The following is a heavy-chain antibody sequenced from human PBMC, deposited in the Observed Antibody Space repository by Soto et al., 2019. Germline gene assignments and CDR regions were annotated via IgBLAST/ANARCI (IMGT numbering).Heavy chain of an antibody. CDR2: INHSGST. CDR1: GGSFSGYY. J-gene: IGHJ5*02. D-gene: IGHD3-10*01. Sequence: QVQLQQWGAGLLKPSETLSLTCAVYGGSFSGYYWSWIRQPPGKGLEWIGEINHSGSTNYNPSLKSRVTISVDTSKNQFSLKLSSVTAADTAVYYCARDPMVRGVIPKNWFDPWGQGTLVTVSS. V-gene: IGHV4-34*01. CDR3: ARDPMVRGVIPKNWFDP.